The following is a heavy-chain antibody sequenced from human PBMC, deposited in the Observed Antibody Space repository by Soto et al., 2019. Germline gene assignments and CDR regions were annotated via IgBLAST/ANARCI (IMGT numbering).Heavy chain of an antibody. CDR2: ISYDGSNK. V-gene: IGHV3-30*03. D-gene: IGHD1-26*01. J-gene: IGHJ5*02. CDR3: ARAALNYYHSGSYSTPTFDP. CDR1: GFSFSSYG. Sequence: PGGSLRLSCAASGFSFSSYGMHWVRQAPGKGLEWVAVISYDGSNKYYADSVKGRFTISRDNSKNTLYLQMNSLRAEDTAVYYCARAALNYYHSGSYSTPTFDPWGEGTLITVAS.